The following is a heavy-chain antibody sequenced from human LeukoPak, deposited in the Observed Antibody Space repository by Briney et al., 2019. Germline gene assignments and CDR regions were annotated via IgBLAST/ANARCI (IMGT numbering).Heavy chain of an antibody. CDR2: INHSGST. D-gene: IGHD3-22*01. CDR1: VGSFSGYY. CDR3: AIPQGSSGYHRRYYHGMDV. J-gene: IGHJ6*02. Sequence: SETLSLTCAVYVGSFSGYYWSWIRQPPGKGLEWIGEINHSGSTNYNPSLKSRVTISVDTSKNQFSLKLSSVTAADTAVYYCAIPQGSSGYHRRYYHGMDVWGQGTTVTVSS. V-gene: IGHV4-34*01.